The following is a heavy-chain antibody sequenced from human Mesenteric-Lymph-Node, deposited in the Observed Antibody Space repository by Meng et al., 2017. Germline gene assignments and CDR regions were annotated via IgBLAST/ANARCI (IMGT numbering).Heavy chain of an antibody. CDR2: IYYTGDT. Sequence: SETLSLTCTVSGGSITSSNYYWGWVRQPPGKGLEWIGSIYYTGDTYYNASLKSRVTLSVDTSKNQFSLNVNSVIAADTALYYCAREHSSSAGYFDYWGQGTLVTVSS. D-gene: IGHD6-13*01. CDR1: GGSITSSNYY. CDR3: AREHSSSAGYFDY. J-gene: IGHJ4*02. V-gene: IGHV4-39*07.